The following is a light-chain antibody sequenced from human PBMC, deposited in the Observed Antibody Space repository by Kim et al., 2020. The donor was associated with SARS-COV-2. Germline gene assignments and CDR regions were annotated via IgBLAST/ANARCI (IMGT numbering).Light chain of an antibody. V-gene: IGKV3-11*01. J-gene: IGKJ2*01. CDR3: QQRTNWPPFT. CDR1: QTVPPF. CDR2: DAS. Sequence: LSPGAPPPLSCRASQTVPPFFACYPPTPGPAPTLLIYDASNSAPGIPARFSGSGSGTDFTLTISRLEPEDFAVYYCQQRTNWPPFTFGQGTKLEI.